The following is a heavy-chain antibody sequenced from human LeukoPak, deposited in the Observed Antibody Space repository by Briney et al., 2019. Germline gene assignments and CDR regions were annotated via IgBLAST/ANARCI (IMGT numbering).Heavy chain of an antibody. CDR2: ISGSGGST. D-gene: IGHD6-19*01. CDR3: ARLADDFDY. CDR1: GFTFSSYG. V-gene: IGHV3-23*01. J-gene: IGHJ4*02. Sequence: GGTLRLSCAASGFTFSSYGMSWVRQAPGKGLEWVSAISGSGGSTYYADSVKGRFTISRDNAKNSLYLQMNSLRAEDTAVYYCARLADDFDYWGQGTLVTVSS.